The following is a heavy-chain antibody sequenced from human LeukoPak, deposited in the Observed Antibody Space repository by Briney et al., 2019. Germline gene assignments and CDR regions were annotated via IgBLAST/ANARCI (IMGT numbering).Heavy chain of an antibody. CDR3: AREVGYHDNSAAFDI. CDR2: IWHDGRTK. V-gene: IGHV3-33*08. Sequence: GGSLRLSCVASGFTFGHHFMSWVRQAPGQGLEWVAAIWHDGRTKYYADSVKGRFTISRDNSRYTLYLEMNSLRAEDTAVYSCAREVGYHDNSAAFDIWGQGTTVIVSS. J-gene: IGHJ3*02. CDR1: GFTFGHHF. D-gene: IGHD3-22*01.